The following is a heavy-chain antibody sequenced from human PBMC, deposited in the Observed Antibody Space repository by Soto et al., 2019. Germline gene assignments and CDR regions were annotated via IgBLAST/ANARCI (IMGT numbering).Heavy chain of an antibody. J-gene: IGHJ5*02. D-gene: IGHD3-3*01. V-gene: IGHV4-31*03. CDR2: IYYSGST. Sequence: QVQLQESGPGLVKPSQTLSLTCTVSGGSISSGGYYWSWIRQHPGKGLEWIGYIYYSGSTYYNPSLKSRVTISVDTSKNQFSLKLSSVTAADTAVYYCARSTYYDFWSGYYPLNNDNWFDPWGQGTLVTVSS. CDR3: ARSTYYDFWSGYYPLNNDNWFDP. CDR1: GGSISSGGYY.